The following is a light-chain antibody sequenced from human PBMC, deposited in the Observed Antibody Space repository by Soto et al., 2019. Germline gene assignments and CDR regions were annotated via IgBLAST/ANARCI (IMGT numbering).Light chain of an antibody. CDR1: SSDVGGYNY. Sequence: QSAQTQPASVSGSPGQSTTTSCTGTSSDVGGYNYVSWYQQHPGKAPKLMIYDVSNRPSGVSSRFSGSKSGNTASLTISGLQAEDEADYYCSSYTSSRTLVFGTGTKVTVL. V-gene: IGLV2-14*01. J-gene: IGLJ1*01. CDR3: SSYTSSRTLV. CDR2: DVS.